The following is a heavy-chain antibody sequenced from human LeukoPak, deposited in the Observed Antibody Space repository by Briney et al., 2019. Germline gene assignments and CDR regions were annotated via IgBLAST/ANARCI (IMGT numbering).Heavy chain of an antibody. D-gene: IGHD2-8*01. CDR3: ARDSQPYCTNGICYTKYNWFDP. CDR2: IRSSGSTI. CDR1: GFTFSSYE. V-gene: IGHV3-48*03. Sequence: GGSLRLSCAASGFTFSSYEMNWVRQAPGKGLEWVSYIRSSGSTIYYADSVKGRFTISRDNAKNSLYLQMNSLRAEDTAVYYCARDSQPYCTNGICYTKYNWFDPWGQGTLVTVSS. J-gene: IGHJ5*02.